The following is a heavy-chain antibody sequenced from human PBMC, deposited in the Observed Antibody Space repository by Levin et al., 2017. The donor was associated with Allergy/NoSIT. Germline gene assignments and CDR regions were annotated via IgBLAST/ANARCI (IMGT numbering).Heavy chain of an antibody. J-gene: IGHJ3*02. Sequence: PSETLSLTCTVSGGSISSYYWSWIRQPPGKGLEWIGYIYYTGYTDYNPSLKSRVTISLDTSKNQFSLKLSSVTAADTAMYYCASVVVAFGGVIVRGAFDIWGQGTMVTVSS. CDR1: GGSISSYY. CDR2: IYYTGYT. CDR3: ASVVVAFGGVIVRGAFDI. V-gene: IGHV4-59*13. D-gene: IGHD3-16*02.